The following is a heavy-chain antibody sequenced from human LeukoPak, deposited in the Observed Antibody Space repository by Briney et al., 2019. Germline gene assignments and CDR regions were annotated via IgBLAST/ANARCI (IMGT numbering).Heavy chain of an antibody. CDR3: ARDPGVGRLHETKA. CDR2: ISWNSGSI. CDR1: GFTFDDYA. V-gene: IGHV3-9*01. Sequence: PGGSLRLSCAASGFTFDDYAMHWVRQAPGKGLEWVSGISWNSGSIGYADSVKGRFTISRDNAKNSLYLQMNSLSAEDTAVYYCARDPGVGRLHETKAWGQGTLVTVSS. D-gene: IGHD6-25*01. J-gene: IGHJ4*02.